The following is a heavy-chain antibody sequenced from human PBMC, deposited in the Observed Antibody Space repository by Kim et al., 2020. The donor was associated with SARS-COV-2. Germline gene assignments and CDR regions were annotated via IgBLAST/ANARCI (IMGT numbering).Heavy chain of an antibody. CDR3: ARRAGYSSSWYGWYFDL. CDR2: IYYSGST. J-gene: IGHJ2*01. D-gene: IGHD6-13*01. CDR1: GGSISSSSYY. V-gene: IGHV4-39*01. Sequence: SETLSLTCTVSGGSISSSSYYWGWIRQPPGKGLEWIGSIYYSGSTYYNPSLKSRVTISVDTSKNQFSLKLSSVTAADTAVYYCARRAGYSSSWYGWYFDL.